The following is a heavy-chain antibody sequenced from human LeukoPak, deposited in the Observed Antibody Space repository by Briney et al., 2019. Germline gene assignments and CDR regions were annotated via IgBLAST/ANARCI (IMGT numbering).Heavy chain of an antibody. V-gene: IGHV3-49*04. CDR1: GFTFGVYA. D-gene: IGHD3-22*01. CDR3: TRVTYYYDNSGYFHFDS. Sequence: GGSLRLSCTTSGFTFGVYAMSWVRQAPGKGLEWVSFIRRKAHGGTTEYAASVKGRFSSSRDDSKSIAYLQMNSLKTEDTAVYFCTRVTYYYDNSGYFHFDSWGQGSLVTVSS. CDR2: IRRKAHGGTT. J-gene: IGHJ4*02.